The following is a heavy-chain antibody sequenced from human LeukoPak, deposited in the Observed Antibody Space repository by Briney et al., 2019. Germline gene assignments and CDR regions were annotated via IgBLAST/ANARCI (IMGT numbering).Heavy chain of an antibody. Sequence: GGSLRLSCAASGFTFSSYWMHWVRQAPGKGLVWVSRINSDGSSTSYADSVKGRFIISRDNAKNTLYLQMNSLRAEDTAVYYCARVGYCSGGSCYRRGSYFDYWGQGTLVTVSS. CDR3: ARVGYCSGGSCYRRGSYFDY. D-gene: IGHD2-15*01. CDR1: GFTFSSYW. J-gene: IGHJ4*02. CDR2: INSDGSST. V-gene: IGHV3-74*01.